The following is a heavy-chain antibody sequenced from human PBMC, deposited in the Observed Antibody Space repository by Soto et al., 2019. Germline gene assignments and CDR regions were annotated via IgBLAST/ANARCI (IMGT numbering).Heavy chain of an antibody. Sequence: GGSLRLSCAASGFTFSSYAMHWVRQAPGKGLEWVAVIAYDGRNKYYADSVKGRFTISRDNSKNTLYLQMNSLRAEDTAVYYCAREIERLLGYWGPGTRVTVSS. CDR1: GFTFSSYA. CDR3: AREIERLLGY. CDR2: IAYDGRNK. J-gene: IGHJ4*02. V-gene: IGHV3-30-3*01. D-gene: IGHD3-3*01.